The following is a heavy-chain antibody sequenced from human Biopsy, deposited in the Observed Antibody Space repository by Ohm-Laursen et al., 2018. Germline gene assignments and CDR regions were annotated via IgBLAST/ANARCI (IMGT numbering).Heavy chain of an antibody. CDR1: GGSINSYY. CDR3: VRGGSGSFPFDY. J-gene: IGHJ4*02. Sequence: TLSLTCTVSGGSINSYYWSWMRQPAGKGLEWIGRLFTSGTTNYSPSLNNRATMSVDTSKNQFSLRLTYVTAADTAVYYCVRGGSGSFPFDYWGPGTLVTVSS. D-gene: IGHD3-10*01. CDR2: LFTSGTT. V-gene: IGHV4-4*07.